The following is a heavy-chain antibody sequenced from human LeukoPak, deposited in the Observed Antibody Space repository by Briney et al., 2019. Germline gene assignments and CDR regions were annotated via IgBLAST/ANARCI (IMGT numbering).Heavy chain of an antibody. J-gene: IGHJ5*02. CDR1: GGSFSGYY. Sequence: PSETLSLTCAVYGGSFSGYYWSWIRQPPGKGLEWIGEINHSGSTNYNPSLKSRVTISVDTSKNQFSLKLSSVTAADAAVYYCAVVTMIVVVTDGRLENWFDPWGQGTLVTVSS. CDR2: INHSGST. CDR3: AVVTMIVVVTDGRLENWFDP. D-gene: IGHD3-22*01. V-gene: IGHV4-34*01.